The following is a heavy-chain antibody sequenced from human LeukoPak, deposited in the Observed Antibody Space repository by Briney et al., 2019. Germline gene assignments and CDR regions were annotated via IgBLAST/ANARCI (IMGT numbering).Heavy chain of an antibody. J-gene: IGHJ4*02. V-gene: IGHV4-31*03. CDR1: GGSISSGGYY. CDR3: ARSNRGGFDY. CDR2: IYYSGST. Sequence: SETLSLTCTVSGGSISSGGYYWSWIRQHPGKGLERIGYIYYSGSTYYNPSLKSRVTISVDTSKNQFSLKLSSVTAADTAVYYCARSNRGGFDYWGQGTLVTVSS. D-gene: IGHD3-16*01.